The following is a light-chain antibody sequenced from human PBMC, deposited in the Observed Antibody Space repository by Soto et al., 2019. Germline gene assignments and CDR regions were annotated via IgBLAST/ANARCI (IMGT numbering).Light chain of an antibody. J-gene: IGLJ2*01. Sequence: QSVLTQPPSVSGAPGQRVTISCTGSSSNIGAGYDVHWYQQLPGTAPKLLISNNNNRPSGGPGRFSGSKSGTSASLAITGLQAEDEADYYCQSYDSSLRGVVFGGGTKLTVL. CDR2: NNN. CDR1: SSNIGAGYD. V-gene: IGLV1-40*01. CDR3: QSYDSSLRGVV.